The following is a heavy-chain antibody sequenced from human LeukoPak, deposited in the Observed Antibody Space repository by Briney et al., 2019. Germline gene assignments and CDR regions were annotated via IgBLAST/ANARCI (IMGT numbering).Heavy chain of an antibody. CDR1: GYTFTGYY. Sequence: SVKVSCKASGYTFTGYYMHWVRQAPGQGLEWMGRIIPILGIANYAQKFQGRVTITADKSTSTAYMELSSLRSEDTAVYYCARGPDSSGAGHVSVAFDIWGQGTMVTVSS. D-gene: IGHD3-22*01. CDR2: IIPILGIA. V-gene: IGHV1-69*04. CDR3: ARGPDSSGAGHVSVAFDI. J-gene: IGHJ3*02.